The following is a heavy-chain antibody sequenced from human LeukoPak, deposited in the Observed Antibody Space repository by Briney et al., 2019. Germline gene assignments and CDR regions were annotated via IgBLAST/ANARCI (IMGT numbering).Heavy chain of an antibody. Sequence: SETLSLTCTVSGGSISSSNWWSWVRQPPGKGLEWIGEIYHSGSTNYNPSLKSRVTISVDKSKNQVSLKLSSVTAADTAVYYCARDAGEYFSYYCSGDAFDIWGQGTMVTVSS. CDR3: ARDAGEYFSYYCSGDAFDI. J-gene: IGHJ3*02. CDR2: IYHSGST. V-gene: IGHV4-4*02. CDR1: GGSISSSNW. D-gene: IGHD3-10*01.